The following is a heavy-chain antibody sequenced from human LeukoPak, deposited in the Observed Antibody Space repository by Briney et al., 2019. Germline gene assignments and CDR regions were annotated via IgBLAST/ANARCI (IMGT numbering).Heavy chain of an antibody. V-gene: IGHV1-2*04. D-gene: IGHD4-17*01. CDR3: ARSRPLRYYYGMDD. CDR2: INPNSGGT. CDR1: GYTFTGYY. J-gene: IGHJ6*02. Sequence: ASVKVSCKASGYTFTGYYMHWVRQAPGQGLEWMGWINPNSGGTNYAQKFQGWVTVTRDTSISTAYMELSRLRSDDTAVYYCARSRPLRYYYGMDDWGQGTTVTVSS.